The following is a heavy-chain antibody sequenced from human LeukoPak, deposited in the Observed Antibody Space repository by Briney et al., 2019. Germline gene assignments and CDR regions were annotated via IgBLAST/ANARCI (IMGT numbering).Heavy chain of an antibody. J-gene: IGHJ6*02. CDR1: GFAFSSYG. Sequence: GGFLRLSCAESGFAFSSYGMHWVRQAPGKGLEWVAVIWYDGSNKYYADSVKGRFTISRDNSKNTLYLQMNSLRAEDTAVYYCARESRRNVLRFLEWYYYYGMDVWGQGTTVTVSS. CDR3: ARESRRNVLRFLEWYYYYGMDV. D-gene: IGHD3-3*01. CDR2: IWYDGSNK. V-gene: IGHV3-33*01.